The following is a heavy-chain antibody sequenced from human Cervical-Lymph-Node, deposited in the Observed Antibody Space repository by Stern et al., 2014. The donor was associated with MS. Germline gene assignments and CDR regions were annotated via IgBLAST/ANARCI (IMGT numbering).Heavy chain of an antibody. CDR2: ISSNGGST. V-gene: IGHV3-64*01. CDR3: ARGVTYCGGDCYGWYFDL. Sequence: EVQLEESGGGLVQPGGSLRLSCAASGFTFSSYAMHWVRQAPRKGLEYVSVISSNGGSTYYANSVKGRFTISRDNSKNTLYLHMGSLRVEDMAVYYCARGVTYCGGDCYGWYFDLWGRGTLVTVSS. CDR1: GFTFSSYA. D-gene: IGHD2-21*02. J-gene: IGHJ2*01.